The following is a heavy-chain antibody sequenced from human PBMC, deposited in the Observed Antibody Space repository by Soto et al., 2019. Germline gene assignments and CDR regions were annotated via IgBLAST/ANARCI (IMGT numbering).Heavy chain of an antibody. CDR2: IYYSGST. J-gene: IGHJ5*02. CDR1: GGSISSYY. Sequence: SETLSLTCTVSGGSISSYYWSCIRQPPGKGLEWIGYIYYSGSTNYNPSLKSRVTISVDTSKNQFSLKLSSVTAADTAVYYRARAPARRHWFDPWGQGTLVTVSS. V-gene: IGHV4-59*01. CDR3: ARAPARRHWFDP.